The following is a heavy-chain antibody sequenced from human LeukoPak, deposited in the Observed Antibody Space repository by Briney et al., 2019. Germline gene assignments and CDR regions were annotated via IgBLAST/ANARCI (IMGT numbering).Heavy chain of an antibody. CDR3: ARDFQYSSSSRTDY. D-gene: IGHD6-6*01. CDR1: GVSCSSYG. J-gene: IGHJ4*02. CDR2: ISSSGSTI. V-gene: IGHV3-21*01. Sequence: GGAPILSCAVSGVSCSSYGMNWGRHAPGEGLEWVSSISSSGSTIYYADSVKGRFTISRDNAKNSLYLQMNSLRAEDTAVYYCARDFQYSSSSRTDYWGQGTLVTVSS.